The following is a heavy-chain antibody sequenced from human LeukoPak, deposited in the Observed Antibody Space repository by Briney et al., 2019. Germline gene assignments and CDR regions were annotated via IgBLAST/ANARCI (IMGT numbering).Heavy chain of an antibody. CDR2: ISYGGTNK. V-gene: IGHV3-30*03. J-gene: IGHJ6*02. D-gene: IGHD2-15*01. CDR3: ATQHEGYCSGGSCFYYYYGMDV. Sequence: GGSLRLSCAASGFTFSSYGMHWVRQAPGKGLEWVAVISYGGTNKYYADSVKGRFTISRDNSKNTLYLQMNSLRAEDTAVYYCATQHEGYCSGGSCFYYYYGMDVWGQGTTVTVSS. CDR1: GFTFSSYG.